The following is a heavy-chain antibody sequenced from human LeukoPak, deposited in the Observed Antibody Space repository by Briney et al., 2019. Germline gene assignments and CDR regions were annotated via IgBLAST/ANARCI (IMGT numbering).Heavy chain of an antibody. Sequence: SETLFLSCTVSGVSISSYYWSWIRQPPGKGLEWIGYIYYSGSTNYNPSLKSRVTISVDTSKNQFSLKLSSVTAADTAVYYCARDFERDYFDYWGQGTLVTVSS. CDR2: IYYSGST. D-gene: IGHD3-9*01. V-gene: IGHV4-59*01. J-gene: IGHJ4*02. CDR1: GVSISSYY. CDR3: ARDFERDYFDY.